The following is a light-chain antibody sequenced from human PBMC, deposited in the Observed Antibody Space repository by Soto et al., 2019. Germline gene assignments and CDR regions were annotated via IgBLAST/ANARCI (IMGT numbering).Light chain of an antibody. CDR1: QSVSSN. CDR3: QQYNNWPLFT. V-gene: IGKV3-15*01. J-gene: IGKJ3*01. Sequence: EIVMTQSPATLSVSPGERATLSCRPSQSVSSNLAWYQQKPGQAPRLLIYGASTRATDIPGRFSGSGSGTEFTLTISSLQSEDFAVYYCQQYNNWPLFTFGPGTKVDIK. CDR2: GAS.